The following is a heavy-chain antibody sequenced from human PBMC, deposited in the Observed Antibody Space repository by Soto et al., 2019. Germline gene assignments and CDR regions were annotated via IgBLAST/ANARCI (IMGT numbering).Heavy chain of an antibody. Sequence: SETLSLTCTISGGSISDYSWNWIRQPPGRGLEWIGYIYYRGSTNYNPSLWSRVTTSADTSKNQFSLKLSSVTAADTAVYYCARGSNSNFEGPIVWGQGTLVTVSS. V-gene: IGHV4-59*01. D-gene: IGHD2-2*01. CDR1: GGSISDYS. CDR2: IYYRGST. CDR3: ARGSNSNFEGPIV. J-gene: IGHJ4*02.